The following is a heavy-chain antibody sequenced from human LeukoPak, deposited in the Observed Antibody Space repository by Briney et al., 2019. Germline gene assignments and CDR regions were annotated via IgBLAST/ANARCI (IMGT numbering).Heavy chain of an antibody. J-gene: IGHJ5*02. D-gene: IGHD6-19*01. CDR1: GFTFSNYW. CDR2: IKGDASEK. Sequence: GGSLRLSCAASGFTFSNYWMTWYRQAPGKGLECVAHIKGDASEKYYLDSVKGRFTISRDNAKNSLYLQMNSLRAEDTAVYYCARQAGVTWGQGTLVTVSS. CDR3: ARQAGVT. V-gene: IGHV3-7*01.